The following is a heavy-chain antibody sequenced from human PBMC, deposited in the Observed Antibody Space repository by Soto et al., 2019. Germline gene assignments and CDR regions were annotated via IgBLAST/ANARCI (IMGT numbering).Heavy chain of an antibody. Sequence: QVQLVQSGAEVKKPGSSVKVSCKASGGTFSSYGINWVRQAPGQGLEWMGGIIPISGTASYAHKFQGRVTITPDESTRTAYMELSSLRSEDTAVYYCARAQDYGSGRSDYWGQGTLVTVSS. CDR1: GGTFSSYG. D-gene: IGHD4-17*01. V-gene: IGHV1-69*01. CDR3: ARAQDYGSGRSDY. CDR2: IIPISGTA. J-gene: IGHJ4*02.